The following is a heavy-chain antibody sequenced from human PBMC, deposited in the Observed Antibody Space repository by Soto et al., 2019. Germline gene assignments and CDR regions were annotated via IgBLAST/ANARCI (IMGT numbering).Heavy chain of an antibody. V-gene: IGHV3-74*01. J-gene: IGHJ2*01. CDR1: GFTFSRYW. CDR2: INSDGSTR. D-gene: IGHD3-22*01. Sequence: EVQLVESGGGLVQPGGSLRLSCAASGFTFSRYWMHWVRQTPGKGQVWVSRINSDGSTRTDADSVKGRVTISRDNAKDTLYLQMNSLRAEDTAIYYCVRGYYDTNFDLWGRGTLVTVSS. CDR3: VRGYYDTNFDL.